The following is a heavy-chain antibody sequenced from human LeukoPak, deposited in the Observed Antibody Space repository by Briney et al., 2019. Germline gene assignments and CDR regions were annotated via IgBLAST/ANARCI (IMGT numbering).Heavy chain of an antibody. Sequence: GGSLRLSCAASGFTFSDYDMHWVRQATGRGLEWVSAIGAAGDTYYTGSVKGRFTISRENAKNSLYLQMNSLRAGDTAVYYCARVAKERVGGVYYFDYWGQGTLVTVSS. CDR2: IGAAGDT. CDR3: ARVAKERVGGVYYFDY. V-gene: IGHV3-13*01. CDR1: GFTFSDYD. J-gene: IGHJ4*02. D-gene: IGHD1-1*01.